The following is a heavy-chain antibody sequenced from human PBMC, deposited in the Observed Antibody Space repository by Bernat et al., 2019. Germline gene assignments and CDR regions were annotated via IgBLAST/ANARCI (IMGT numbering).Heavy chain of an antibody. Sequence: EVQLVESGGGLIQPGGSLRLSCAASGFTVSSNHMSWVRQAPGKGLEWVSVISTSGDSTYYADAVKGRFTISRDNSKNTLYLQMNILRAEDTAVYFCAKEVYYMDVWGKGTTVTVSS. CDR2: ISTSGDST. CDR3: AKEVYYMDV. V-gene: IGHV3-53*01. CDR1: GFTVSSNH. J-gene: IGHJ6*03.